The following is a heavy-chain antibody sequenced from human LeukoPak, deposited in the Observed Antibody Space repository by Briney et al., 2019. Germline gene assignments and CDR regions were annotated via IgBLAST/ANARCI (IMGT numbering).Heavy chain of an antibody. CDR3: XXXXXXXXPYYYGMDV. J-gene: IGHJ6*02. CDR2: IYPGDSDT. Sequence: GESLKISCKGSGYSFTSYWIGWVRQMPGKGLEWMGIIYPGDSDTRYSPSFQGQVTISADKSISTAYLQWSSLKASDTAMYYCXXXXXXXXPYYYGMDVWGQGTTVTVSS. V-gene: IGHV5-51*01. CDR1: GYSFTSYW.